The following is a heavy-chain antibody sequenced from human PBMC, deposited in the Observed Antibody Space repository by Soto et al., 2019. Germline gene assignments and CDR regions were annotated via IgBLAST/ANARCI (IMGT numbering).Heavy chain of an antibody. CDR3: ARDSGVEARFTRLDY. V-gene: IGHV3-33*01. D-gene: IGHD6-6*01. Sequence: QVQLVESGGGVVQPGRSLRLSCAASGFTFSSYGMHWVRQAPGKGLEWVAVIWYDGSNKYYADSVKGRFTISRDNSKDTLYLQVNTLRAEDTAVYCCARDSGVEARFTRLDYWGQGTLVTVSS. CDR1: GFTFSSYG. J-gene: IGHJ4*02. CDR2: IWYDGSNK.